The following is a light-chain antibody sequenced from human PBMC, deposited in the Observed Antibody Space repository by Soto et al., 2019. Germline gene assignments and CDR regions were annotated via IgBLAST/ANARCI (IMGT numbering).Light chain of an antibody. CDR3: QQYNGYGR. CDR1: QNINSW. CDR2: KAS. Sequence: DIQMTQSPASVSASVGDRVTITCRASQNINSWLAWYQQKPGKAPKLLIHKASSLQSGVPSRFSGSGSGTEFTLTISSLDPDDIATYYCQQYNGYGRFGQGTKVDIK. V-gene: IGKV1-5*03. J-gene: IGKJ1*01.